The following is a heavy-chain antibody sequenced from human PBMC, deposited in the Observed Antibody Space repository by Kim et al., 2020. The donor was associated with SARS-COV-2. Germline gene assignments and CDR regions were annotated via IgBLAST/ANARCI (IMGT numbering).Heavy chain of an antibody. D-gene: IGHD3-9*01. J-gene: IGHJ4*02. CDR3: AREGHDILTGYYNY. CDR1: GGSFSGYY. V-gene: IGHV4-34*01. CDR2: INHSGST. Sequence: SETLSLTCAVYGGSFSGYYWSWIRQPPGKGLEWIGEINHSGSTNYNPSLKSRVTISVDTSKNQFSLKLSSVTAADTAVYYCAREGHDILTGYYNYWGQGTLVTVSS.